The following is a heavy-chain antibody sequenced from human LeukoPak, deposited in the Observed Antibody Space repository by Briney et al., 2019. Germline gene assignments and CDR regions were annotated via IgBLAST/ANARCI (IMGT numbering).Heavy chain of an antibody. CDR3: ARDLGRYCSGGRCYYYNYMDV. CDR1: GYTFTTYG. Sequence: GASVKVSCKASGYTFTTYGISWVRQAPGQGLEWMGWISTYNGNTNYAQKVQGRVTMTTDTSTSTAYMRSDDTAVYYCARDLGRYCSGGRCYYYNYMDVWGKGTTVTISS. D-gene: IGHD2-15*01. V-gene: IGHV1-18*01. J-gene: IGHJ6*03. CDR2: ISTYNGNT.